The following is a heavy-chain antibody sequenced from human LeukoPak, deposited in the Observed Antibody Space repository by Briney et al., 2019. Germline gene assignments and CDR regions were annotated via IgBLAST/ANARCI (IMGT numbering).Heavy chain of an antibody. CDR3: ASLGSNYFDY. D-gene: IGHD3-10*01. J-gene: IGHJ4*02. V-gene: IGHV3-33*01. CDR1: GFTFSNYG. CDR2: IWYDGSNK. Sequence: PGRSLRLTCAASGFTFSNYGMHWVRQAPGKGLEWVAVIWYDGSNKYYADSVKGRFTISRDNSKNTLYLQMNSLRVEDTAVYYCASLGSNYFDYWGQGTLVTVSS.